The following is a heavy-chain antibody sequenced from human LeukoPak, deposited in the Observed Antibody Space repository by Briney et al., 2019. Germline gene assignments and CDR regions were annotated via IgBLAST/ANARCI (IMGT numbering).Heavy chain of an antibody. CDR1: GYTFTRYD. V-gene: IGHV1-8*03. Sequence: ASMNVSCKASGYTFTRYDTNWVRQATGQGLEWMGWMNPNSGNTGYAQKFQGRVTITRNTSINTAYMELSSLRSEDTAVYYCARRAAAGTALDYWGQGTLVTVSS. CDR3: ARRAAAGTALDY. J-gene: IGHJ4*02. D-gene: IGHD6-13*01. CDR2: MNPNSGNT.